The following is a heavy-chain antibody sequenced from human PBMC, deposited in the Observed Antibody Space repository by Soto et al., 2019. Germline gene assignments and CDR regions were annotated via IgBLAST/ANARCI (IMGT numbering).Heavy chain of an antibody. V-gene: IGHV3-23*01. CDR3: GRDCSDCSCSVWAY. CDR1: GFTFSSYA. J-gene: IGHJ4*02. D-gene: IGHD2-15*01. CDR2: ITASGEKL. Sequence: XGSLKLSFSASGFTFSSYAMTWVGKAPGKGLEWVSGITASGEKLYYADSVKGRFTVSRDNSKNTLYLQMHSLRADDTAVYYCGRDCSDCSCSVWAYWGQGTLVTVSS.